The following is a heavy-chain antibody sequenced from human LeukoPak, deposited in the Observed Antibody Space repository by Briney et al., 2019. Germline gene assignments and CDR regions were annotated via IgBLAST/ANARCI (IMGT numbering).Heavy chain of an antibody. CDR1: GGSISSYY. CDR2: IYYSGST. Sequence: SPETLSLTCTVSGGSISSYYWSWIRQPPGKGLEWIGYIYYSGSTNYNPSLKSRVTISVDTSKNQFSLKLSSVTAADTAVYYCARLELGIGRQGWFDPWGQGTLVTVSS. J-gene: IGHJ5*02. CDR3: ARLELGIGRQGWFDP. V-gene: IGHV4-59*08. D-gene: IGHD7-27*01.